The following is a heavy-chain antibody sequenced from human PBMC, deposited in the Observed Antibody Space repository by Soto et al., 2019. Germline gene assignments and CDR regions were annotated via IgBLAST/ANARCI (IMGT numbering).Heavy chain of an antibody. J-gene: IGHJ4*02. CDR3: GVVVAAFFDY. Sequence: SETLSLTCAVYGVSFSGYYWSWIRQPPGKGLEWIGEINHSGSTNYNPSLKSRVTISVDTSKNQFSLKLSSVTAADTAVYYCGVVVAAFFDYWGQGTLVTVSS. CDR1: GVSFSGYY. CDR2: INHSGST. D-gene: IGHD2-15*01. V-gene: IGHV4-34*01.